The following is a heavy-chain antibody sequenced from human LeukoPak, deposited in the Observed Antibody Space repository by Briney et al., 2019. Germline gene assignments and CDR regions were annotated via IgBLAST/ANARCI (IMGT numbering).Heavy chain of an antibody. J-gene: IGHJ6*03. D-gene: IGHD6-6*01. V-gene: IGHV1-2*02. Sequence: VASVKVSCKASGYTFTGYYMHWVRQAPGQGLEWMGWINPNSGGTNYAQKFQGRVTMTRDTSISTAYMELSRLRSDDTAVYYCARGGSIAAYNYYYYYMDVWGKGTTVTVSS. CDR2: INPNSGGT. CDR1: GYTFTGYY. CDR3: ARGGSIAAYNYYYYYMDV.